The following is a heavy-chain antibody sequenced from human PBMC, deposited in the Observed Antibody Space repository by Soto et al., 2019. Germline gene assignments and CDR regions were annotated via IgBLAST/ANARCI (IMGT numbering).Heavy chain of an antibody. CDR3: TRDRPLDY. V-gene: IGHV3-49*03. CDR1: GFTFSDYT. CDR2: VGGKAYGGTT. Sequence: GGALRLSCTASGFTFSDYTMAWFRQAPGKGLEWIGFVGGKAYGGTTNYAASVKGRFTISREDSKSIAYLQMISLKTEDTAVYYCTRDRPLDYWGQGTLVTV. J-gene: IGHJ4*02.